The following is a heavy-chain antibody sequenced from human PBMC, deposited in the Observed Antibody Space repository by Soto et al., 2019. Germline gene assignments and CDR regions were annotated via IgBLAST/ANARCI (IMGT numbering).Heavy chain of an antibody. CDR2: INPSGGST. V-gene: IGHV1-46*01. Sequence: AAVKVSCKASGYTFTSYDINWVRQATGQGLEWMGIINPSGGSTSYAQKFQGRVTMTRDTSTSTVYMELSSLRSEDTAVYYCARWVTAGYYYYGMDVWGQGNTVIVSS. J-gene: IGHJ6*02. CDR1: GYTFTSYD. CDR3: ARWVTAGYYYYGMDV. D-gene: IGHD2-21*02.